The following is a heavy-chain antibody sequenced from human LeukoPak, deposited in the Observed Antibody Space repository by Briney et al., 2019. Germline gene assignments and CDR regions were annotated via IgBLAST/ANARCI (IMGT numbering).Heavy chain of an antibody. CDR3: ARHLVLLWFGELLYEAFDI. J-gene: IGHJ3*02. Sequence: ASVKVSCKASGGTFSSYAISWVRQAPGQGLEWMGGIIPIFGTANYAQKFQGRVTITADESTRTAYMELSSLRSEDTAVYYCARHLVLLWFGELLYEAFDIWGQGTMVTVSS. CDR1: GGTFSSYA. V-gene: IGHV1-69*13. CDR2: IIPIFGTA. D-gene: IGHD3-10*01.